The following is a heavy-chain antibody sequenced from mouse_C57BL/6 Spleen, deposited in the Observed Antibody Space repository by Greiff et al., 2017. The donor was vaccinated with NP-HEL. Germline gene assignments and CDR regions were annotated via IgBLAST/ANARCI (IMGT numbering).Heavy chain of an antibody. D-gene: IGHD2-4*01. V-gene: IGHV1-55*01. Sequence: VQLQQPGAELVKPGASVKMSCKASGYTFTSYWITWVKQRPGQGLAWIGDIYPGSGSSNYNEKFKSKATRTVDTSSSTAYMQLSSLTSEDAAVYYGARGVYDYDRFAYWGQGTLVTVSA. J-gene: IGHJ3*01. CDR2: IYPGSGSS. CDR3: ARGVYDYDRFAY. CDR1: GYTFTSYW.